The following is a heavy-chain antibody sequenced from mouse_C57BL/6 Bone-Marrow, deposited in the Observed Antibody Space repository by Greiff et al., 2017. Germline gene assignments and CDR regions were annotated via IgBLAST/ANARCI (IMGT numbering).Heavy chain of an antibody. Sequence: QVQLKESGPGLVAPSQCLSITCTVSGFSFTSYGVDWVRQPPGKGLEWLGVIWGGGSTNYTSALMSRLSISKDNSKSHVVLQMNSRQTDDTAMYYCAARGTVGYFDVWGTGTTVTVSS. D-gene: IGHD2-14*01. V-gene: IGHV2-9*01. J-gene: IGHJ1*03. CDR1: GFSFTSYG. CDR2: IWGGGST. CDR3: AARGTVGYFDV.